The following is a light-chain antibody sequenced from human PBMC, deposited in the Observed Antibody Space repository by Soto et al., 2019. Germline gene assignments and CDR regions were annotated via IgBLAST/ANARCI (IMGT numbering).Light chain of an antibody. CDR2: AAS. V-gene: IGKV1-39*01. Sequence: DIQMTQSPSLLSASAGDRGTMTCLASQSISSYLNWYQQKPGKAPKLLIYAASSLQSGVPSRFSGSGSGTDFTPTISSLQPEDFATYYCQQSYSTPYTFGQGTKVDIK. CDR1: QSISSY. CDR3: QQSYSTPYT. J-gene: IGKJ2*01.